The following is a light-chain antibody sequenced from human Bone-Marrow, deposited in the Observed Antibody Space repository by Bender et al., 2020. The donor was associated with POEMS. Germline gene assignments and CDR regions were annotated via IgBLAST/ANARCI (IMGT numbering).Light chain of an antibody. CDR1: SSDVGAFVY. CDR3: SSFRTGSTRV. CDR2: EAV. Sequence: QSALTQPASVSGSPGQSISISCTGTSSDVGAFVYVSWYQQHPGKAPKLIIYEAVNCPSGVSYRFSGSKSGNTASLTISGLQSEDEADYYCSSFRTGSTRVFGGGTKLTVL. J-gene: IGLJ2*01. V-gene: IGLV2-14*01.